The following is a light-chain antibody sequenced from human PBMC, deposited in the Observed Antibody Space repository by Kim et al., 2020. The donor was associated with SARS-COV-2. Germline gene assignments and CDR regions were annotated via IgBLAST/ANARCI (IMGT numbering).Light chain of an antibody. V-gene: IGLV3-10*01. J-gene: IGLJ2*01. CDR2: EDT. CDR3: YSTDIGPNAV. Sequence: SYELTQPPSVSVSPGQTARITCSGDALPKNFAYWYQQKSGQAPVLVIYEDTKRPSGIPKRFSGSSSGTMATLTVSGAQVEDEADYYCYSTDIGPNAVFGG. CDR1: ALPKNF.